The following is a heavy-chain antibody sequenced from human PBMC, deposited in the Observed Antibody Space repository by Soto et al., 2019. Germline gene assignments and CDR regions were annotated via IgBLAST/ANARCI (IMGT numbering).Heavy chain of an antibody. CDR2: IYYSGST. CDR3: ARGKLSDYVWGSYRYQFDY. D-gene: IGHD3-16*02. Sequence: SETLSLTCTVSGGSVSSGSYYWSWIRQPPGKGLEWIGYIYYSGSTNYNPSLKSRVTISVDTSKNQFSLKLSSVTAADTAVYYCARGKLSDYVWGSYRYQFDYWGQGTVVTVSS. J-gene: IGHJ4*02. V-gene: IGHV4-61*01. CDR1: GGSVSSGSYY.